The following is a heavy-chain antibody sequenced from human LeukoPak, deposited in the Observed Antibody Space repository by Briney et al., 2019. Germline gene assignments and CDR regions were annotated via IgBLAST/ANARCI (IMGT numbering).Heavy chain of an antibody. Sequence: PGGSLRLSCAASGFTFSSYGMHWVRQAPGKGLEWVAVIWYDGSNKYYADSVKGRFTISRDNSKNTLYLQMNSLKTEDTAVYYCTTDELVGGYYFDYWGQGTLVTVSS. CDR3: TTDELVGGYYFDY. V-gene: IGHV3-33*01. J-gene: IGHJ4*02. D-gene: IGHD1-26*01. CDR2: IWYDGSNK. CDR1: GFTFSSYG.